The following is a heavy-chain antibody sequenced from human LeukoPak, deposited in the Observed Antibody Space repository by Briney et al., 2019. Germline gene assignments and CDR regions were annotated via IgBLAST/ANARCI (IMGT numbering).Heavy chain of an antibody. J-gene: IGHJ6*03. CDR1: GYSIISGYF. CDR3: ARVRRHMDV. CDR2: VYHSGST. V-gene: IGHV4-38-2*02. Sequence: SETLSLTCTVSGYSIISGYFWGWIRQPPGKGLEWIGSVYHSGSTYYNPSLKSRVTISVDTSKNQFSLKLSSVTAADTAVYYCARVRRHMDVCGKGTTVTVSS.